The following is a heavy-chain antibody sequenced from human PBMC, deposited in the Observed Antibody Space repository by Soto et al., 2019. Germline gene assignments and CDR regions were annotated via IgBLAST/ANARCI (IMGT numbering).Heavy chain of an antibody. D-gene: IGHD2-15*01. CDR3: ARARYCSGGSCYSYYYYCYGMDV. CDR2: IYPGDSDT. CDR1: GYSFTSYW. V-gene: IGHV5-51*01. Sequence: GESLKISCKGSGYSFTSYWIGWVRQMPGKGLEWMGIIYPGDSDTRYSPSFQGQVTISADKSISTAYLQWSSLEASDTAMYYCARARYCSGGSCYSYYYYCYGMDVWGQGTTVTVSS. J-gene: IGHJ6*02.